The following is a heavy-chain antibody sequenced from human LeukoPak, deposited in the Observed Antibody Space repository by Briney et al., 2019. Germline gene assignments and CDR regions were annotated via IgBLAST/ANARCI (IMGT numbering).Heavy chain of an antibody. V-gene: IGHV3-74*01. CDR1: ALTFRSYW. CDR2: INGDGSST. J-gene: IGHJ2*01. Sequence: GGSLRLACEASALTFRSYWMYWVRQASAKGLVWVSLINGDGSSTSYADSVKGRFTISRDNAKNTLYLQMNSLRAEDTAVYYCARDWNVGSSWFRYFDLWGRGTLVTVSS. CDR3: ARDWNVGSSWFRYFDL. D-gene: IGHD6-13*01.